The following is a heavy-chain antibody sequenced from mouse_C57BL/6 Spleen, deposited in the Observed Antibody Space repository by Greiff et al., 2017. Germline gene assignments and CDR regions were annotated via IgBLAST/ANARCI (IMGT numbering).Heavy chain of an antibody. Sequence: EVKVVESGGGLVKPGGSLKLSCAASGFTFSSYAMSWVRQTPEKRLEWVATISDGGSYTYYPDNVKGRFTISRDNDKNNLYLQMSHLKSEDTAMYYCARDQGAYYSNYFDVWGTGTTVTVSS. V-gene: IGHV5-4*01. CDR3: ARDQGAYYSNYFDV. D-gene: IGHD2-5*01. CDR1: GFTFSSYA. J-gene: IGHJ1*03. CDR2: ISDGGSYT.